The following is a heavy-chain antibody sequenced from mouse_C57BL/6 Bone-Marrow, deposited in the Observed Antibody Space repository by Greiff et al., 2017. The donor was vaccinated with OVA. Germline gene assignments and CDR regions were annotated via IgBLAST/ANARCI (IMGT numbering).Heavy chain of an antibody. Sequence: EVKLVESGGGLVKPGGSLKLSCAASGFTFSSYVMSWVRQTPEKRLEWVATISDGGSYTYYPDNVKGRFTISRDNAKNNLYLQMSHLKSEDTAMYYCASIEDYFDYWGQGTTLTVSS. CDR3: ASIEDYFDY. D-gene: IGHD2-12*01. J-gene: IGHJ2*01. CDR1: GFTFSSYV. V-gene: IGHV5-4*03. CDR2: ISDGGSYT.